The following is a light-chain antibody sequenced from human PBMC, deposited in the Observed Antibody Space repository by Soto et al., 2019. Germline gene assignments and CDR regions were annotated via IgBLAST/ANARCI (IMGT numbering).Light chain of an antibody. J-gene: IGKJ1*01. CDR2: AAS. V-gene: IGKV1-6*01. CDR1: QGIGND. Sequence: AIQMTQSPSSLSASVGDRVTITCRASQGIGNDLGWYQQKPGKAPKLLIFAASKLHTGVPSRFSGSGSGTDFTLTISSLQPEDFASYYCLQDYNYARSFGQGTKVDIK. CDR3: LQDYNYARS.